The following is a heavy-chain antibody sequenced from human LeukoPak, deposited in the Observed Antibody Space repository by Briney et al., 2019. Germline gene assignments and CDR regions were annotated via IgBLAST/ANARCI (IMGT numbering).Heavy chain of an antibody. J-gene: IGHJ5*02. Sequence: SVKVSCKAPGGTFSGYAISWVRQAPGQGLEWMGGIIPIFGTANYAQKFQGRVTITADESTSTAYKELSSLRSEDTAVYYCARGGSSWYVWFDPWGQGTLVTVSS. CDR1: GGTFSGYA. CDR2: IIPIFGTA. D-gene: IGHD6-13*01. V-gene: IGHV1-69*13. CDR3: ARGGSSWYVWFDP.